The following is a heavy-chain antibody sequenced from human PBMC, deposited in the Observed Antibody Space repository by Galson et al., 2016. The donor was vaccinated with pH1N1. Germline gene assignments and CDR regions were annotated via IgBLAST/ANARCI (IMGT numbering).Heavy chain of an antibody. Sequence: SETLSLTCTVSGGSISSTSYYWGCIRQPPGRGLEWIGSIDYSGSTNCIPSLKSRVTISVDTSKNQFSLKLSSVTAADTAVYYCARGSHGDLRYGFDNWSQGTRVTVSS. D-gene: IGHD3-10*01. J-gene: IGHJ4*02. CDR2: IDYSGST. V-gene: IGHV4-39*07. CDR1: GGSISSTSYY. CDR3: ARGSHGDLRYGFDN.